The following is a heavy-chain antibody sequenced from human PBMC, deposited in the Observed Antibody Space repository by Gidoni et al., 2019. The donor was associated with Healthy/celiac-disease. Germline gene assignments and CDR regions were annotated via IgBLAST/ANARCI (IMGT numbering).Heavy chain of an antibody. CDR3: ARDVIQPGGDAFDI. CDR1: GFTFSSYG. CDR2: IWYDGSNK. V-gene: IGHV3-33*01. Sequence: QVQLVESGGGVVQPGRSLRLSCAASGFTFSSYGMHWVRQAPGKGLEWVAVIWYDGSNKYYADSVKGRFTISRDNSKNTLYLQMNSLRAEDTAVYYCARDVIQPGGDAFDIWGQGTMVTVSS. J-gene: IGHJ3*02. D-gene: IGHD5-18*01.